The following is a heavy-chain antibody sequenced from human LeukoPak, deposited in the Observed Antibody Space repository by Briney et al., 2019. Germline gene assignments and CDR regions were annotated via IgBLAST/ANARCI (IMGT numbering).Heavy chain of an antibody. V-gene: IGHV1-18*01. CDR3: ARVVKDSSGEAFDI. D-gene: IGHD6-19*01. Sequence: GESLKISCKGSGYSFTSYGISWVRQAPGQGLEWMGWISAYNGNTNYAQKLQGRVTMTTDTSTSTAYMELRSLRSDDTAVYYCARVVKDSSGEAFDIWGQGTMVTVSS. CDR1: GYSFTSYG. CDR2: ISAYNGNT. J-gene: IGHJ3*02.